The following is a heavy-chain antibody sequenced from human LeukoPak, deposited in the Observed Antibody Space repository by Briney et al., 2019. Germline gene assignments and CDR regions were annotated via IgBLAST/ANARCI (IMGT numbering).Heavy chain of an antibody. J-gene: IGHJ6*03. CDR3: ARRCELAPCYYYMDV. V-gene: IGHV4-4*02. D-gene: IGHD1-26*01. CDR1: GGSISSSNW. CDR2: IYHSGST. Sequence: SETLSLTCAVSGGSISSSNWWSWVRQPPGKGLEWIGEIYHSGSTNYNPSLKSRVTISVDTSKNQFSLKLSSVTAADTAVYYCARRCELAPCYYYMDVWGKGTTVTVSS.